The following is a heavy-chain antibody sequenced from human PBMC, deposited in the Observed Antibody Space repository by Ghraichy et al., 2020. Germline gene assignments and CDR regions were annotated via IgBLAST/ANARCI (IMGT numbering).Heavy chain of an antibody. CDR2: IYSGGST. D-gene: IGHD2-21*02. V-gene: IGHV3-53*01. CDR1: GFTVSSNY. J-gene: IGHJ6*02. CDR3: ARPLTDYTYYGIDV. Sequence: GGSLRLSCAASGFTVSSNYMSWVRQAPGKGLEWVSAIYSGGSTYYADSVKGGFTISRDNSKKTLYLQMNSLRAEDTAVYYCARPLTDYTYYGIDVWGQGTPVTVSS.